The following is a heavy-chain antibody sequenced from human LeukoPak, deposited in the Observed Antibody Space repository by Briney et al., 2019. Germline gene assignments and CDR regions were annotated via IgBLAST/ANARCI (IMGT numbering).Heavy chain of an antibody. CDR1: GFAFNTYA. J-gene: IGHJ2*01. CDR2: IWHDGSHK. D-gene: IGHD7-27*01. Sequence: PGRSLRLSCAASGFAFNTYAMHWVRQAPGKGLEWVTLIWHDGSHKFYIDSVRGRFTISRDNSRNTVYLQMNGLRAEDTAVYYCARVPLLGGRYWYFDLWGRGTLVTVSS. CDR3: ARVPLLGGRYWYFDL. V-gene: IGHV3-33*01.